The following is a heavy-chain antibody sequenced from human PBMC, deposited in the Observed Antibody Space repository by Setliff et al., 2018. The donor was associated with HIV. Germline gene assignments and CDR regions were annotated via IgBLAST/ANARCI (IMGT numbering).Heavy chain of an antibody. CDR2: INYSGST. D-gene: IGHD2-21*02. J-gene: IGHJ6*03. V-gene: IGHV4-59*11. CDR1: GGSISSHY. Sequence: SETLSLTCTVSGGSISSHYWSWIRQPPGKGLEWIGYINYSGSTNYNPSLKSRVTISVVTSKSHFSLKMTSVTAADTAIYFCARDEEVVVTAIRDYYYYYMDVWGKGTTVTVSS. CDR3: ARDEEVVVTAIRDYYYYYMDV.